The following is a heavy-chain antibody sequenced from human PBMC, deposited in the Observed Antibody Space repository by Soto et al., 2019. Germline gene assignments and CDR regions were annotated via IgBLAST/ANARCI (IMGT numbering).Heavy chain of an antibody. V-gene: IGHV1-69*13. J-gene: IGHJ6*02. Sequence: SVKVSCKASGGTFSSYAISWVRQAPGQGLEWMGGIIPIFGTANYAQKFQGRVTITADESTSTAYMELSSLRSEDTAVYYCARECPVVVPAAKLMHFYYYYGMDVWGQGTTVTVSS. CDR2: IIPIFGTA. D-gene: IGHD2-2*01. CDR3: ARECPVVVPAAKLMHFYYYYGMDV. CDR1: GGTFSSYA.